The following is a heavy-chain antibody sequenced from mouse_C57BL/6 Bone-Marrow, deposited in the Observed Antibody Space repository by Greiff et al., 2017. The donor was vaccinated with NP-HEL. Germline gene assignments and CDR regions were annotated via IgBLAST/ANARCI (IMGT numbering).Heavy chain of an antibody. CDR2: INPNNGGP. V-gene: IGHV1-26*01. CDR3: ARGEGNYAMDY. CDR1: GYTFTDYY. Sequence: EVQLQQSGPELVKPGASVKISCKASGYTFTDYYMNWVKQSHGKSLEWIGDINPNNGGPSFNQKFKGQATLSVVKSSSPAYRELRSLTSEDSAVYNCARGEGNYAMDYWGQGTSGTGAS. J-gene: IGHJ4*01.